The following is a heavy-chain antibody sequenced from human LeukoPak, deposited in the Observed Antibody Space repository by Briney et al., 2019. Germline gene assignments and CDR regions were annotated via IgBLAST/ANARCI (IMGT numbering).Heavy chain of an antibody. CDR1: GFTFSSYS. CDR2: ISSSSSTI. V-gene: IGHV3-48*01. D-gene: IGHD6-13*01. J-gene: IGHJ4*02. Sequence: GGSLRLSCAASGFTFSSYSMNWVRQAPGKGLEWVSYISSSSSTIYYADSVKGRFTISRDNAKNSLYLQMNSLRAEDTAVYYCVRDAGGYSSRPRGDYWGQGTLVTVSS. CDR3: VRDAGGYSSRPRGDY.